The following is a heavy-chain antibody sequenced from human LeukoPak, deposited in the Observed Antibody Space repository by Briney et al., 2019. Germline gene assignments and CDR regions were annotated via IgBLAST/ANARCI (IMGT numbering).Heavy chain of an antibody. CDR2: ISSSSSYI. CDR1: GFTFSSYS. CDR3: ARIGSLDAFDI. Sequence: GGSLRLSCAASGFTFSSYSMNWVRQAPGKGLEWVSSISSSSSYIYYADSVKGRFTISRDNAKNSLYLQMNSLRAEDTAVYYCARIGSLDAFDIWGQGTMATVSS. J-gene: IGHJ3*02. V-gene: IGHV3-21*01. D-gene: IGHD2-15*01.